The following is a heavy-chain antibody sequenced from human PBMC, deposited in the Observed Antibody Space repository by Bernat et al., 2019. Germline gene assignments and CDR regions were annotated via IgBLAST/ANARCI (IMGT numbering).Heavy chain of an antibody. V-gene: IGHV3-33*01. CDR2: IWYDGSNK. CDR1: GFTFSSYG. Sequence: VQLVGSGGGVVQPGRALRLSCAASGFTFSSYGMHWVRQAPGKGLEWVAVIWYDGSNKYYADSVKGRFTISRDSSKSTLYLQMNSLRAEDTAVYYCAREWGTVIDSWGQGTLVTVSS. J-gene: IGHJ4*02. D-gene: IGHD3-16*01. CDR3: AREWGTVIDS.